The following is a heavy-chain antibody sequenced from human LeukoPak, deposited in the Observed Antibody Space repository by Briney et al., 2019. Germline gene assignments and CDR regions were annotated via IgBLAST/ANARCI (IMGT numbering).Heavy chain of an antibody. Sequence: GGSLRLSCVASGFTFSTHAMSWVRLAPGKGLEWVSAIGGSDGSTYYADSVKGRFTISRDNSKDTLYLQMNSLRVEDTATYYCAKRDSSGSYPYYFDYWGQGTLVTISS. CDR2: IGGSDGST. CDR3: AKRDSSGSYPYYFDY. CDR1: GFTFSTHA. V-gene: IGHV3-23*01. D-gene: IGHD3-22*01. J-gene: IGHJ4*02.